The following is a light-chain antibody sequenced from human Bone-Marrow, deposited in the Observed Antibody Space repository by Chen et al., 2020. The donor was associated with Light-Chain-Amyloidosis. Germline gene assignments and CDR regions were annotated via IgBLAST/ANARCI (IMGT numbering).Light chain of an antibody. CDR3: QSADSSGTYEVI. CDR2: RDT. V-gene: IGLV3-25*03. J-gene: IGLJ2*01. Sequence: SHELTQPPSLSVSPGQTARITCSGDDLPTKYAYWYQQKPGQAPVLVIHRDTERPSGIAGRSSGSSSGTTDTLTISGGQAEDEADYHCQSADSSGTYEVIFGGGTKLTVL. CDR1: DLPTKY.